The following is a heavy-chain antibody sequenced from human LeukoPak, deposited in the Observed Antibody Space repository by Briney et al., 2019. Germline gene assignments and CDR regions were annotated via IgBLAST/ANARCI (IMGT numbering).Heavy chain of an antibody. CDR3: TQQGGNPAY. D-gene: IGHD1-14*01. V-gene: IGHV3-74*01. CDR1: GLTFSSHW. Sequence: GGSLRLSCAASGLTFSSHWMHWVRQAPGKGLVWVSRITNDGSSTTYADSVKGRFTISRDNAKNMLYLQVNSLRAEDTAVYCATQQGGNPAYWGQGTLVTVSS. CDR2: ITNDGSST. J-gene: IGHJ4*02.